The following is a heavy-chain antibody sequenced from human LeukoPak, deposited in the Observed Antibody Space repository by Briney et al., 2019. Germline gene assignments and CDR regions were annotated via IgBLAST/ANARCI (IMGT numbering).Heavy chain of an antibody. V-gene: IGHV3-9*01. Sequence: PGRSLRLSCAASGFTFDDYAMHWVRQAPGKGLEWVSGISWNSGSIGYADSVKGRFTISRDNAKSSLYLQMNSLRAEDTALYYCAKDPSPYYYDSRGSWFDPWGQGTLVTVSS. J-gene: IGHJ5*02. D-gene: IGHD3-22*01. CDR3: AKDPSPYYYDSRGSWFDP. CDR1: GFTFDDYA. CDR2: ISWNSGSI.